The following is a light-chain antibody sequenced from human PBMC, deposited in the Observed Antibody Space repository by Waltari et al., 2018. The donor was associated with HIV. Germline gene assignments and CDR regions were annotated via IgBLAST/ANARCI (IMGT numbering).Light chain of an antibody. J-gene: IGLJ2*01. CDR3: SLYTGTTNVL. Sequence: QSALTPPPSVSGSPGQAVRIPCPGSRSDVGSYNRFSWYQQPPGTPPKLIIYEVNTRPAGVPDRFSGSQSGNTASLTISGLQAEDEADYYCSLYTGTTNVLFGGGTKLTVL. V-gene: IGLV2-18*01. CDR1: RSDVGSYNR. CDR2: EVN.